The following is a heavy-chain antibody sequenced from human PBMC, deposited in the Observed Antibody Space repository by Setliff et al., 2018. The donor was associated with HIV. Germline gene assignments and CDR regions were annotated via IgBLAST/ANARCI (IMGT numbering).Heavy chain of an antibody. CDR2: IYYTGST. J-gene: IGHJ6*03. Sequence: KPSETLSLTCTVSGASISSSSHHWAWIRQPPGKGLEYIGNIYYTGSTHHNPSLESRVATPVDTSKNQFSLKLSSVTAADTAVYYCARIVRWELVATSTFFYYYMDVWGKGTTVTVSS. V-gene: IGHV4-39*01. D-gene: IGHD1-26*01. CDR1: GASISSSSHH. CDR3: ARIVRWELVATSTFFYYYMDV.